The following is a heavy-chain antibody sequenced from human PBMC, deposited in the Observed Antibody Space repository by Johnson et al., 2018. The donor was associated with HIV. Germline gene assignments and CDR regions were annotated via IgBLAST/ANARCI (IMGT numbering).Heavy chain of an antibody. CDR2: INWNGGST. CDR1: GFTFDDYG. V-gene: IGHV3-20*04. Sequence: VQLVESGGGVVRPGGSLRLSCAASGFTFDDYGMSWVRQAPWKGLEWVSGINWNGGSTGYADSVKGRFTISRDNAKNSLHLQMNSLRAEDTALSYCARVIGYDSSGKALEIWGRGTMVTVSS. D-gene: IGHD3-22*01. J-gene: IGHJ3*02. CDR3: ARVIGYDSSGKALEI.